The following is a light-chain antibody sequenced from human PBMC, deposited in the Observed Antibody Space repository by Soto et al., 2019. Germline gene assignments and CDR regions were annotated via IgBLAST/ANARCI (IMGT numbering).Light chain of an antibody. V-gene: IGKV3-11*01. J-gene: IGKJ4*01. CDR1: QSVSSH. CDR3: QQRSSWPLT. CDR2: DAS. Sequence: EIALTQSPGTLSLSPGERATLSCRASQSVSSHFAWYQQKPGKAPRLLIYDASNLATGIPARFAGSGSGTEFTLTISSLEPEDFAVYYCQQRSSWPLTFGGGTKVEIK.